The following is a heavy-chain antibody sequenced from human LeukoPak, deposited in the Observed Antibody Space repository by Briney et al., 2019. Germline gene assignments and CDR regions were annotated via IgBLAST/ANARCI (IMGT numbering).Heavy chain of an antibody. V-gene: IGHV4-30-4*08. CDR1: GGSISSGDYY. J-gene: IGHJ4*02. CDR3: ARRYCSSTSCYTYYFDY. Sequence: PSQTLSLTCTVSGGSISSGDYYWRWIRQPPGKGLEWIGYIYYSGSTYYNPSLKSRVTISVDTSKNQFSLKLSSVTAADTAVYYCARRYCSSTSCYTYYFDYWGQGTLVTVSS. CDR2: IYYSGST. D-gene: IGHD2-2*02.